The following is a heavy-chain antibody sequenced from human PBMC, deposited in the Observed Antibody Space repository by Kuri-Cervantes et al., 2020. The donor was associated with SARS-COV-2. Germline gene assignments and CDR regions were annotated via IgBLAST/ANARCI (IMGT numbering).Heavy chain of an antibody. D-gene: IGHD3-16*01. V-gene: IGHV4-39*01. Sequence: SVTLSLTCTVSGGSISSGDYYWSWIRQPPGKGLEWIGYIYYSGSTYYNPSLKSRVTISVDTSKNQFSLKLSSVTAADTAVYYCARHGSRDYIWGSYWGPFDYWGQGTLVTVSS. CDR1: GGSISSGDYY. J-gene: IGHJ4*02. CDR3: ARHGSRDYIWGSYWGPFDY. CDR2: IYYSGST.